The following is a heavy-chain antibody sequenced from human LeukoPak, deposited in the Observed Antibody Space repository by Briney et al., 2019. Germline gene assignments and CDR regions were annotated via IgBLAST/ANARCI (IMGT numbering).Heavy chain of an antibody. J-gene: IGHJ4*02. V-gene: IGHV3-7*01. CDR2: IKQDGSEK. CDR3: ARGGIVVVPAAIHNMGDY. Sequence: GSLRLSCAASGFTFSSYWMSWVRQAPGKGLEWVANIKQDGSEKYNVDSVKGRFTISRDNAKNSLYLQMNSLRAEDTAVYYCARGGIVVVPAAIHNMGDYWGQGTLVTVSS. CDR1: GFTFSSYW. D-gene: IGHD2-2*01.